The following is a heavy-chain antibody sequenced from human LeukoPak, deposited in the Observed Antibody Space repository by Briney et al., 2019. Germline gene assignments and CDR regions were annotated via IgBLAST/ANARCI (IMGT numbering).Heavy chain of an antibody. V-gene: IGHV3-21*01. CDR3: ARGGYSSTLYGRYQH. Sequence: GGSLRLSCAASGFTFSSYSMNWVRQAPGKGLEWVASISSSSSYVYYADPMKGRFSISRDNARNSLYLQMNSLRADDTAVYYCARGGYSSTLYGRYQHWGQGTLVTVSP. CDR2: ISSSSSYV. CDR1: GFTFSSYS. D-gene: IGHD6-13*01. J-gene: IGHJ1*01.